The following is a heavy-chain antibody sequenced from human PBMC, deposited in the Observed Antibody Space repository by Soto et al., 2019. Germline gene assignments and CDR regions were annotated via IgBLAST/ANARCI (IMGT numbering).Heavy chain of an antibody. CDR2: MNPNSGNT. CDR3: ARGLLRSRTIFGVVTEYYYGMDV. Sequence: GASVKVSCKASGGTFSSYAISWVRQATGQGLEWMGWMNPNSGNTGYAQKFQGRVTMTRNTSISTAYMELSSLRSEDTAVYYCARGLLRSRTIFGVVTEYYYGMDVWGQGTTVTVSS. D-gene: IGHD3-3*01. J-gene: IGHJ6*02. CDR1: GGTFSSYA. V-gene: IGHV1-8*02.